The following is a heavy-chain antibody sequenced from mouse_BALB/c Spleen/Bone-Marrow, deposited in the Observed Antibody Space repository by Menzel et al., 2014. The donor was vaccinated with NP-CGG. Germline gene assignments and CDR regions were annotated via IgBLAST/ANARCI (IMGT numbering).Heavy chain of an antibody. CDR3: TRGGNWDDFDV. Sequence: EVMLVESGGGLVQPGGSRKLSCAASGFTFGSFGMHWVRQAPEKGLEWVAYISSGSTAIFYADTVKGRLTISRDNPKNTLFLQMTSLRSEDTAMYYCTRGGNWDDFDVWGAGTTVTISS. D-gene: IGHD4-1*01. CDR2: ISSGSTAI. V-gene: IGHV5-17*02. J-gene: IGHJ1*01. CDR1: GFTFGSFG.